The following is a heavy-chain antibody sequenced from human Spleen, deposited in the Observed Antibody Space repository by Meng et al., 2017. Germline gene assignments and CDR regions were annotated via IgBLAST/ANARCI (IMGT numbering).Heavy chain of an antibody. Sequence: QVQLQESGPGLVKPSQTLSLTCTVSGGSIRSGDYYWSWIRQPPGKGLEWIGYIYYSGSTYYNPSLKSRITISVDTSKNQFSLKLSSVTAADTAVYYCARGPHYYSWSGIDYWGQGALVTVSS. CDR3: ARGPHYYSWSGIDY. V-gene: IGHV4-30-4*01. D-gene: IGHD3-3*01. CDR1: GGSIRSGDYY. J-gene: IGHJ4*02. CDR2: IYYSGST.